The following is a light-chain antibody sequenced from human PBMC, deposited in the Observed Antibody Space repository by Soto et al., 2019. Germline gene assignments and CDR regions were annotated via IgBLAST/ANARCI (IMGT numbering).Light chain of an antibody. CDR2: GAS. CDR1: QSVNSN. V-gene: IGKV3-15*01. CDR3: QQYNKWGT. Sequence: EIVMTQSPATLSVSPGESPTLSCRASQSVNSNLAWYQQKPGQAPRLLIYGASTRATGIPARFSGSGSGPEFTLTISSLQSEDFAVYYCQQYNKWGTFGQGTKVEIK. J-gene: IGKJ1*01.